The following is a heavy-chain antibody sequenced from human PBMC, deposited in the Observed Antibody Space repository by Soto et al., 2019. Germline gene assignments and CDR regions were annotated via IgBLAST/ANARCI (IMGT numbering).Heavy chain of an antibody. V-gene: IGHV3-30-3*01. Sequence: GGSLRLSCAASGFTFSSYAMHWVRQAPGKGLEWVAIISYDGSNKYYADSVKGRFTISRDNSKNTLYLQMNSLRGDDTAVYYCARDGVQQWLSYYFEYWGQGTLVTVSS. CDR2: ISYDGSNK. D-gene: IGHD6-19*01. CDR1: GFTFSSYA. CDR3: ARDGVQQWLSYYFEY. J-gene: IGHJ4*02.